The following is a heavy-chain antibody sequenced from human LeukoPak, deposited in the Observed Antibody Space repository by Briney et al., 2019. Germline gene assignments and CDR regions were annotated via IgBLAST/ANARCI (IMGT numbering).Heavy chain of an antibody. CDR1: GYRFTSYW. CDR2: IYPGDSDT. Sequence: GESLKISCKGSGYRFTSYWIGWVRQMPGKGLEWMGIIYPGDSDTRYSPSFQGQVTISADKSIRTAYLQWSSLKASDTAMYYCARQRGYYYDSSLEDAFDIWGQGTMVTVSS. CDR3: ARQRGYYYDSSLEDAFDI. J-gene: IGHJ3*02. D-gene: IGHD3-22*01. V-gene: IGHV5-51*01.